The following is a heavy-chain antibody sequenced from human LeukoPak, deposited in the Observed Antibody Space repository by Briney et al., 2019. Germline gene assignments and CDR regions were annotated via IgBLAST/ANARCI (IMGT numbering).Heavy chain of an antibody. CDR1: GYTFTGYY. Sequence: ASVKVSCKASGYTFTGYYMHWVRQAPGQGLEWMGWINPNSGGTNYAQKFQGRVTMTRDTSISTAYMELSRLRSDDTAVYYCARDYGDYVFRVGFDYWGQRTLVTVSS. CDR3: ARDYGDYVFRVGFDY. J-gene: IGHJ4*02. V-gene: IGHV1-2*02. D-gene: IGHD4-17*01. CDR2: INPNSGGT.